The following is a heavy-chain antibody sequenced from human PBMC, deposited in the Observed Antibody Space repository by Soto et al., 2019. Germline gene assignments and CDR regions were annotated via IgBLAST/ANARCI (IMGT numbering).Heavy chain of an antibody. V-gene: IGHV3-33*01. CDR1: GFTFSSYG. J-gene: IGHJ3*02. CDR2: IWYDGSNK. Sequence: QVQLVESGGGVVQPGRSLRLSCAASGFTFSSYGMHWVRQAPGKGLEWVAVIWYDGSNKYYADSVKGRFTISRDNSKNTLYLQMNSLRAEDTAVYYCVRDFCVSSHCYDAFDIWGQGTMVTVSS. D-gene: IGHD2-21*02. CDR3: VRDFCVSSHCYDAFDI.